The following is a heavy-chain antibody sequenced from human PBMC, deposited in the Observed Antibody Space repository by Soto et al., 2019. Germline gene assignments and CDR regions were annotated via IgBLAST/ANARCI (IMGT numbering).Heavy chain of an antibody. CDR1: GDSLGPQY. Sequence: SESLSLTCTVSGDSLGPQYWTWIRQPPGKGLGWIGYIYYSGSTTYNPTLRARVTMSGDTSKNQFSLSLSSVTDEYTAVYYCERDRAGLNFWGQGTLVTVSS. D-gene: IGHD6-19*01. CDR3: ERDRAGLNF. V-gene: IGHV4-59*11. J-gene: IGHJ4*02. CDR2: IYYSGST.